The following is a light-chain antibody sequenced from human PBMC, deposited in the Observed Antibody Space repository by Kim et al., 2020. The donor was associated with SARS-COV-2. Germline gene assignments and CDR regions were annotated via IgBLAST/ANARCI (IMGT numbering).Light chain of an antibody. CDR1: QSFSSN. Sequence: SPGDRATLSCRASQSFSSNLAWYQQKPGQAPRLLIYDASTRATGIPARYSGSGSGTEFTLTISSLQSEDSAVYYCQQYDNWPPTYTFGQGTKLEI. CDR2: DAS. J-gene: IGKJ2*01. CDR3: QQYDNWPPTYT. V-gene: IGKV3-15*01.